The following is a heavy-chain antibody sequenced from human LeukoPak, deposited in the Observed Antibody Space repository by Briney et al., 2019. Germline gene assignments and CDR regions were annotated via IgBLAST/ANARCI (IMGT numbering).Heavy chain of an antibody. V-gene: IGHV1-18*01. CDR3: ARVRGYYDSSGPRDY. D-gene: IGHD3-22*01. CDR2: ISAYNGNT. Sequence: ASVKVSCKASGYTFTSYGISWVRQAPGQGLEWMGWISAYNGNTNYAQKLQGRVTMTTDTSTSTAYMELRSLRSDDTAVYYCARVRGYYDSSGPRDYWGQGTLVAVSS. CDR1: GYTFTSYG. J-gene: IGHJ4*02.